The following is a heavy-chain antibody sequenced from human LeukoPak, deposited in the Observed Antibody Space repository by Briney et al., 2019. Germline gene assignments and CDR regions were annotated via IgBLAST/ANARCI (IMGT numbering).Heavy chain of an antibody. CDR2: IDPSDSYT. CDR3: ARTLTTDIDY. Sequence: GESLKISCKGSGYSFTSYWISWARQMPGKGLEWMGRIDPSDSYTNYSPSFQGHVTISADKSISIAYLQWSSLRASDTAMYYCARTLTTDIDYWGQGTLVTVSS. D-gene: IGHD4-11*01. CDR1: GYSFTSYW. V-gene: IGHV5-10-1*01. J-gene: IGHJ4*02.